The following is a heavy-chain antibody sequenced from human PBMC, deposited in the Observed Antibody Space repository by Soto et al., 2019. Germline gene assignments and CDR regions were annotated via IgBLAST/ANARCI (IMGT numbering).Heavy chain of an antibody. CDR3: ARGHYSMDV. CDR2: IKKDGSEK. Sequence: SCKASGYTFTSYGISWVRQAPGRGLEWMAYIKKDGSEKDYVDSVKGRFIISRDNAKNSLYLLMNSLRAEDTAVYYCARGHYSMDVWGQGTTVTVSS. V-gene: IGHV3-7*05. CDR1: GYTFTSYG. J-gene: IGHJ6*02.